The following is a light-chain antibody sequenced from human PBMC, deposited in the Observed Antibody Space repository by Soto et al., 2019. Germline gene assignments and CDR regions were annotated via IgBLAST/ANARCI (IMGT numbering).Light chain of an antibody. Sequence: DIHMTQTHSTRAASVGDRVTITARARQSLSSWLAWYQQKPGKAPKLLIYKASSLESGVPSRFSGSGSGTEFTLTISSLQPDDFTRYYCQQSTRYQGSFGQVTKLDIK. V-gene: IGKV1-5*03. J-gene: IGKJ1*01. CDR3: QQSTRYQGS. CDR2: KAS. CDR1: QSLSSW.